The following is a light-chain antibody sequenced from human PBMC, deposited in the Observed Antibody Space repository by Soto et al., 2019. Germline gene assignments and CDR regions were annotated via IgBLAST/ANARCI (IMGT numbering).Light chain of an antibody. J-gene: IGLJ1*01. V-gene: IGLV2-14*01. CDR1: SSDVGSFNY. Sequence: QSALTQPASVSGSLGQSITISCTGTSSDVGSFNYVSWYRQSPTKAPELIIYEVTNRPSGVSNRFSGSKSGNTASLTISGLQAEDEADYYCSSYTRDTALVFGTGTKVTVL. CDR3: SSYTRDTALV. CDR2: EVT.